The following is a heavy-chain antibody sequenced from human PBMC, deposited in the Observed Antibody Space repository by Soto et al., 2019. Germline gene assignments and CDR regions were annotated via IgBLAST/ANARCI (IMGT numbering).Heavy chain of an antibody. CDR1: GGTFSSYT. CDR2: IIPILGIA. Sequence: ASVKVSCKASGGTFSSYTISWVRQAPGQGLEWMGRIIPILGIANYAQKFQGRVTITADKSTSTVYMELSSLRSEDTAVYYCARDVYVWGSYTFDYWGQGTLVTVSX. V-gene: IGHV1-69*04. J-gene: IGHJ4*02. D-gene: IGHD3-16*01. CDR3: ARDVYVWGSYTFDY.